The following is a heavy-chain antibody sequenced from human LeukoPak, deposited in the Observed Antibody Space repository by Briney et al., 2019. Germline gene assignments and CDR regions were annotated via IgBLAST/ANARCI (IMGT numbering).Heavy chain of an antibody. Sequence: SSQTLSLTCTVSGGSISSGGYYWSWIRQHPGKGLEWIGYIYYSGSTYYNPSLKSRVTISVDTSKNQFSLKLSSVTAADTAVCYCARETAKTYNWFDPWGQGTLVTVSS. CDR3: ARETAKTYNWFDP. CDR1: GGSISSGGYY. J-gene: IGHJ5*02. D-gene: IGHD2-21*02. V-gene: IGHV4-31*03. CDR2: IYYSGST.